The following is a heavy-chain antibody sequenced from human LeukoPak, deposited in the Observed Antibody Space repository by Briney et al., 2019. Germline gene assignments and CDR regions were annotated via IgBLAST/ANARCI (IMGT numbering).Heavy chain of an antibody. D-gene: IGHD6-13*01. J-gene: IGHJ4*02. CDR3: ARGLLVAAGIDY. Sequence: GGSLRLSCAASGFTFSRYWMSWVRQAPGEGLEWVANMKQDGSEKNYVDSVKGRFTLSRDNAKNSLYMQMNSLRAEDTAIYYCARGLLVAAGIDYWGQGALVTVSS. CDR2: MKQDGSEK. CDR1: GFTFSRYW. V-gene: IGHV3-7*04.